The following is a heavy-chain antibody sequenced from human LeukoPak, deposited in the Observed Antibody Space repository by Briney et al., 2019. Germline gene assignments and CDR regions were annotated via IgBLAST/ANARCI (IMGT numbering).Heavy chain of an antibody. Sequence: GGSLRLSCAASGFPFSSYSMHWVRQAPAKGLEYVSSISSSSSNIYYADSVKGRFTISRDNAKNSLYLQMNSLRAEDTAVYYCARRGQLVPYFDYWGQGTLVTVSS. CDR3: ARRGQLVPYFDY. CDR1: GFPFSSYS. D-gene: IGHD6-6*01. V-gene: IGHV3-21*01. CDR2: ISSSSSNI. J-gene: IGHJ4*02.